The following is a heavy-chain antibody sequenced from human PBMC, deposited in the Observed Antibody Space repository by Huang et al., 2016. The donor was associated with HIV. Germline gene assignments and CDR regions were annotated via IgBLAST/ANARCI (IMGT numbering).Heavy chain of an antibody. CDR1: GFTFSRYW. CDR2: IKQDGSEK. V-gene: IGHV3-7*01. D-gene: IGHD2-8*01. J-gene: IGHJ4*02. Sequence: EEQLVESGGGLVQPGGSVRLSCAASGFTFSRYWMNWVRQAPGKGLEWVAKIKQDGSEKYYVDSVKGRFTISRDNAKNSLYLQMNSLRAEDTAVYYCARERQMGYWGQGTLVTVSS. CDR3: ARERQMGY.